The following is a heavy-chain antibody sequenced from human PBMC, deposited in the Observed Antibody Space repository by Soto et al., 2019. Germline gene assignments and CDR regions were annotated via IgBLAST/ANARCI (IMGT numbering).Heavy chain of an antibody. CDR2: IIPVFGTA. CDR1: GGTFTNYA. J-gene: IGHJ4*02. V-gene: IGHV1-69*01. CDR3: ARPQAIVIAAPDLDY. D-gene: IGHD3-16*02. Sequence: QVQLVQSGDEVKKPGSSVKVSCKASGGTFTNYAISWVRQAPGQGLEWVGGIIPVFGTATYAQKFQGRVTITADDSTSTAYMELSSLRSEDTAIYYCARPQAIVIAAPDLDYWGQGTLVTVSS.